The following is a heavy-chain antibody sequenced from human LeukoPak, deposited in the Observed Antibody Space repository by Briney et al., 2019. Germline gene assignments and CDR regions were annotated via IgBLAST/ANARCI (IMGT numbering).Heavy chain of an antibody. CDR2: IKQDGSEK. CDR3: AKVPFDHDTEYYFNYYYMAV. Sequence: GGSLRLSCAASGFTFSRYWMTWVRQAPGKGLEWVANIKQDGSEKYYVDSVKGRFTISRDNSKNTLCLQVSSLRADDTAVYYCAKVPFDHDTEYYFNYYYMAVWGKGTTVTVSS. D-gene: IGHD3-9*01. J-gene: IGHJ6*03. V-gene: IGHV3-7*03. CDR1: GFTFSRYW.